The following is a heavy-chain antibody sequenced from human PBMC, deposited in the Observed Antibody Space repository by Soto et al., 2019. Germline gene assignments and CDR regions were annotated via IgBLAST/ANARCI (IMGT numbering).Heavy chain of an antibody. V-gene: IGHV3-7*01. CDR1: GFTFSSYW. CDR3: ARDATKRVYCSSTSCYADYFDY. D-gene: IGHD2-2*01. Sequence: GGSLRLSCAASGFTFSSYWMSWVRQAPGKGLEWVANIKQDGSEKYYVDSVKGRFTISRDNAKNSLYLQMNSLRAEDTAVYYCARDATKRVYCSSTSCYADYFDYWGQGTLVTVSS. J-gene: IGHJ4*02. CDR2: IKQDGSEK.